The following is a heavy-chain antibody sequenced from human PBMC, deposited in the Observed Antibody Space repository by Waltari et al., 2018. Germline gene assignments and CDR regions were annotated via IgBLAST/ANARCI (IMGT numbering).Heavy chain of an antibody. CDR1: GGTFSSYA. J-gene: IGHJ3*02. Sequence: QVQLVQSGAEVKKPGSSVKVSCKASGGTFSSYAISWVRQAPGQGLEWMGWILPICGTANYAQKFQGRVTITADESTSTAYMELSSLRSEDTAVYYCARPKVKYLIGLDAFDIWGQGTMVTVSS. V-gene: IGHV1-69*01. CDR2: ILPICGTA. CDR3: ARPKVKYLIGLDAFDI. D-gene: IGHD3-16*02.